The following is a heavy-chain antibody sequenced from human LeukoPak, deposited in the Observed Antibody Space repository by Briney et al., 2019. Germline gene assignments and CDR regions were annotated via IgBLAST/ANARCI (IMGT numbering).Heavy chain of an antibody. CDR2: IHYSGST. Sequence: SETLSLTCTVSGGSISSYYWSWIRQPPGRGLEWIGSIHYSGSTSYNSSLKSRVTISVDTSKNQFSLKLSSVTPADTAVYYCARQVYSSSWSYYFDYWGQGILITVSS. J-gene: IGHJ4*02. CDR1: GGSISSYY. CDR3: ARQVYSSSWSYYFDY. D-gene: IGHD6-13*01. V-gene: IGHV4-59*13.